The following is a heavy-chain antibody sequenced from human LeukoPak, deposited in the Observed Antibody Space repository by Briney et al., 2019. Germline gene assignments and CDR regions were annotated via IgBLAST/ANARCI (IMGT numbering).Heavy chain of an antibody. CDR2: IIPIFGTA. CDR1: GGTFSSYA. CDR3: ALPNGAARPKPQLKFDY. D-gene: IGHD6-6*01. Sequence: SVKVSCKASGGTFSSYAISWVRQAPGQGLEWMGGIIPIFGTANYAQKFQGRVTITADESTSTAYMELSSLRSEDTAVYYCALPNGAARPKPQLKFDYWGQGTLVTVS. J-gene: IGHJ4*02. V-gene: IGHV1-69*13.